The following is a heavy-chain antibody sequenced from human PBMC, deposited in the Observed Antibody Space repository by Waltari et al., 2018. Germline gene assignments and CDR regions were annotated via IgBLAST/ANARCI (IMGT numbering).Heavy chain of an antibody. D-gene: IGHD3-9*01. CDR2: ISDTSTYI. V-gene: IGHV3-21*01. Sequence: EVQLVESGGGLVKPGGSLRLSCAASGFTFKTYSINWVRQAPGKGLGWVSSISDTSTYIYYAVSLRGRFTTSRDNAKNSLYLQLNSLRAEDTAVYYCVRGGTGMQRVESLDYWGQGILVTVSS. CDR1: GFTFKTYS. J-gene: IGHJ4*02. CDR3: VRGGTGMQRVESLDY.